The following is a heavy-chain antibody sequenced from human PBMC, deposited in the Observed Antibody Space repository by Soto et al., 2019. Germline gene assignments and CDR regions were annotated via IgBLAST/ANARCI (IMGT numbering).Heavy chain of an antibody. D-gene: IGHD6-13*01. V-gene: IGHV4-59*01. Sequence: SETLSLPCTVSGGSMRNYFWTWIRQPPGKGLEWIGYIHSSGTTSFFPSYNPSLRSRVTISEDTSKNQFSLKLLSVTTADTAVYFCAAGEASSRNLAPYYLDFWGQGTLVTVSS. J-gene: IGHJ4*02. CDR2: IHSSGTT. CDR1: GGSMRNYF. CDR3: AAGEASSRNLAPYYLDF.